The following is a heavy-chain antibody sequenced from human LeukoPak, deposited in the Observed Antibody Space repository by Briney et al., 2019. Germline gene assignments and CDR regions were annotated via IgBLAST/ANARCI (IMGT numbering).Heavy chain of an antibody. D-gene: IGHD1-1*01. CDR2: INHSGST. J-gene: IGHJ4*02. V-gene: IGHV4-34*01. Sequence: SETLSLTCAVYGGSFSGYYRSWIRQPPGKGLEWIGEINHSGSTNYNPSLKSRVTISVDTSKNQFSLKLSSVTAADTAVYYCARDYNPTNFWGQGTLVTVSS. CDR3: ARDYNPTNF. CDR1: GGSFSGYY.